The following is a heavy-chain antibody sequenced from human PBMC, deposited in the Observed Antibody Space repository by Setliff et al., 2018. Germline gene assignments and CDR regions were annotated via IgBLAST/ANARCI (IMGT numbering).Heavy chain of an antibody. CDR1: GYTFTGYY. CDR3: ARDRDSSGYPYYFDY. D-gene: IGHD3-22*01. Sequence: ASVKVSCKASGYTFTGYYMHWVRQAPGQGLEWMGWISHNSGGTNYAQKFQGWVTMTRDTSISTAYMELSRLRSDDTAVYYCARDRDSSGYPYYFDYWGQGTLVTVSS. V-gene: IGHV1-2*04. CDR2: ISHNSGGT. J-gene: IGHJ4*02.